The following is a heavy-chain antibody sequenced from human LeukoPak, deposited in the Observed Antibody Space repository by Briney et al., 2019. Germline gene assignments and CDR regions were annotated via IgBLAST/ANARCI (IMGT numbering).Heavy chain of an antibody. D-gene: IGHD2-21*02. V-gene: IGHV1-69*06. Sequence: SVKVSCKASGGTLWSYAMSWVRQAPGQGLEWMWGIIPMFGTTNYAQKFQGRVTIGADTSTNTAYVEVRGLRSEDTAVYYCARATAKGNYYHGMDVWGKGTTVSVSS. CDR3: ARATAKGNYYHGMDV. J-gene: IGHJ6*04. CDR1: GGTLWSYA. CDR2: IIPMFGTT.